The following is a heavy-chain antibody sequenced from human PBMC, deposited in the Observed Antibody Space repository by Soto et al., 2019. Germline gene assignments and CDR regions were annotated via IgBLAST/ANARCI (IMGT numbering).Heavy chain of an antibody. D-gene: IGHD2-15*01. Sequence: LRLCGAGSGFTFGDSYMSWIRQAPGKGLEWLSYISPGSRYPAYADSVKGRFTISSDNAKRSLYLQMMSLTAEDTAIYYCVRGGGGGLFDPWGQGTMVTVSS. V-gene: IGHV3-11*06. J-gene: IGHJ5*02. CDR3: VRGGGGGLFDP. CDR1: GFTFGDSY. CDR2: ISPGSRYP.